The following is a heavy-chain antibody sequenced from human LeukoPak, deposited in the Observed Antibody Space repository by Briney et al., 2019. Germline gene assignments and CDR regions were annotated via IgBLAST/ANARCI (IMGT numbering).Heavy chain of an antibody. Sequence: SQTLSLTCTVSGGSISSGDYYWSWIRQPPGKGLEWIGYIYYSGSTNYNPSLKSRVTISVDTSKNQFSLKLSSVTAADTAVYYCASFDKYYYDSSGYYRLDYWGQGTLVTVSS. D-gene: IGHD3-22*01. J-gene: IGHJ4*02. CDR2: IYYSGST. CDR1: GGSISSGDYY. V-gene: IGHV4-61*08. CDR3: ASFDKYYYDSSGYYRLDY.